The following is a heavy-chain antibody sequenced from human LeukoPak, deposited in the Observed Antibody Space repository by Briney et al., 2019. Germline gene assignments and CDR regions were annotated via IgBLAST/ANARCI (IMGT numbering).Heavy chain of an antibody. D-gene: IGHD6-25*01. Sequence: EASVKVSCKAFGYTFTGYFIHWVRQAPGQGLEWMGWINPNSGGTSYLQSFQGRVTMTRDTSISTAYMDLSRLRSDDTAVYYCARGRPGDYFDYWGQGTLVTVSS. CDR3: ARGRPGDYFDY. V-gene: IGHV1-2*02. CDR1: GYTFTGYF. CDR2: INPNSGGT. J-gene: IGHJ4*02.